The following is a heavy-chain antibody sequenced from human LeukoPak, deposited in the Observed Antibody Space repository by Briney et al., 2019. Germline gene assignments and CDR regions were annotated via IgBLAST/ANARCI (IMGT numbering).Heavy chain of an antibody. CDR1: GFTFSSYG. CDR3: ARGGYGPFDY. CDR2: ISYDGSNK. J-gene: IGHJ4*02. Sequence: GGSLRLSCAASGFTFSSYGMHWVRQAPGKGLEWVAVISYDGSNKYYADSVMGRFTISRDNAKNSLYLQMNSLRAEDTTVYYCARGGYGPFDYWGQGTLATVSS. V-gene: IGHV3-30*03. D-gene: IGHD5-12*01.